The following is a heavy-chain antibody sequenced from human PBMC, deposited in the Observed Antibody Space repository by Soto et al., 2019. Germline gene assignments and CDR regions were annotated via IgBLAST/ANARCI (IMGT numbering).Heavy chain of an antibody. CDR2: MNPNSGNT. CDR3: ARGIRGGTVVVAVPKLDYYYYMDV. V-gene: IGHV1-8*01. Sequence: ASVKVSCKTSGYTFTSYDINWVRQATGQGLEWMGWMNPNSGNTGYAQKFQGRVTMTRNTSITTAYMELSSLRSEDTAVYYCARGIRGGTVVVAVPKLDYYYYMDVWGKGTTVTVSS. J-gene: IGHJ6*03. CDR1: GYTFTSYD. D-gene: IGHD2-15*01.